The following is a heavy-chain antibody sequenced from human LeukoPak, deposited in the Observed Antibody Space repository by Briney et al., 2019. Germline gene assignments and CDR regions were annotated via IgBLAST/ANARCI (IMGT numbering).Heavy chain of an antibody. J-gene: IGHJ5*02. Sequence: ASVKVSCKASGYTFTGHYIHWVRQAPGQGLEWMGWVNPNSGGTNYAQKFQGRVTMTRDTSITTAYMDLSSLRSDDTAVYYCAKVTSWSFTWGQGTLVTVSS. V-gene: IGHV1-2*02. D-gene: IGHD2-2*01. CDR2: VNPNSGGT. CDR1: GYTFTGHY. CDR3: AKVTSWSFT.